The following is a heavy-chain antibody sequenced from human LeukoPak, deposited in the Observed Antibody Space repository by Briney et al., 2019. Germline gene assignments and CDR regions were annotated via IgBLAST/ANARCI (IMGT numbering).Heavy chain of an antibody. CDR2: ISWNSGGI. D-gene: IGHD3-22*01. CDR1: GFTFDDYA. Sequence: GRSLRLSCAASGFTFDDYAMHWVRQAPGKGLEWVSGISWNSGGIGYADSVKGRFTISRDNAKNSLYLQMNSLRAEDTALYYCAKDLYCDSSIVDYWGQGTLVTVSS. CDR3: AKDLYCDSSIVDY. V-gene: IGHV3-9*01. J-gene: IGHJ4*02.